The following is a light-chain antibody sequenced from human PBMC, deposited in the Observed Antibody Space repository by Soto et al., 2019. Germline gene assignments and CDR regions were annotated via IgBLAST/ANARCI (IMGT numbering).Light chain of an antibody. Sequence: EIVSTQSPATPSLSPGERATLSCRASQSVSSYLAWYQQKPGQAPTLLIYDASNRATGIPARFSGSGSGTDFTLTISSLEPEDFAVYYCQQRSNWPLTFGGGPKVDIK. J-gene: IGKJ4*01. CDR2: DAS. CDR3: QQRSNWPLT. V-gene: IGKV3-11*01. CDR1: QSVSSY.